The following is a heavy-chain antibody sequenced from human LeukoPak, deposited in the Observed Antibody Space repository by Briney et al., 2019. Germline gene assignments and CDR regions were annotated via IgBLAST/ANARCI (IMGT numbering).Heavy chain of an antibody. D-gene: IGHD1-26*01. Sequence: SETLSLTCTVSGGSISSYYWSWIRQPPGKGLEWIGEINHSGSTNYNPSLKSRVTISVDTSKNQFSLKLSSVTAADTAVYYCARKVGATYFFDYWGQGTLVTVSS. CDR2: INHSGST. CDR1: GGSISSYY. J-gene: IGHJ4*02. CDR3: ARKVGATYFFDY. V-gene: IGHV4-34*01.